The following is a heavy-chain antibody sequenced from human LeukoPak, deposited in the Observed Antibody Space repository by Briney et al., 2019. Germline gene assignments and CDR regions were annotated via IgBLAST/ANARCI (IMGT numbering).Heavy chain of an antibody. CDR1: GGSFSGYH. D-gene: IGHD3-9*01. Sequence: PSETLSLTCAVYGGSFSGYHWSWIRQPPGKGLEWIGEINHSGSTNYNPSLKSRVTISVDTSKNQFSLKLSSVTAADTAVYYCARGLHYNILTGGMDVWGQGTTVIVSS. V-gene: IGHV4-34*01. CDR2: INHSGST. CDR3: ARGLHYNILTGGMDV. J-gene: IGHJ6*02.